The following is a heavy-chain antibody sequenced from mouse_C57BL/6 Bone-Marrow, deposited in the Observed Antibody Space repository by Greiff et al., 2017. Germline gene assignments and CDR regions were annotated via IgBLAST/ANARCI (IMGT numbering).Heavy chain of an antibody. CDR2: IYPGSGST. Sequence: QVQLQQPGAELVKPGASVKMSCKASGYTFTSYWLPWVKPRPGQGLEWIGDIYPGSGSTNYNEKFKSKATLPVDTSSSTAYMQLSSLTSEDSAVYYGARPYYSNYWYFDVWGTGTTVTVSS. CDR1: GYTFTSYW. V-gene: IGHV1-55*01. CDR3: ARPYYSNYWYFDV. D-gene: IGHD2-5*01. J-gene: IGHJ1*03.